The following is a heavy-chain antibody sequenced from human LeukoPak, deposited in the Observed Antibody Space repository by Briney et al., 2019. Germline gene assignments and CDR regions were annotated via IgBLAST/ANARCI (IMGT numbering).Heavy chain of an antibody. J-gene: IGHJ4*02. CDR3: ARGCKLRFLEWLPSPPFDY. V-gene: IGHV4-34*01. CDR2: INHSGST. Sequence: SETLSLTCAVYGGSFSGYYWSWIRQPPGKGLEWIGKINHSGSTNYNPSLKSRVTISVDTSKNQFSLKLSSVTAADTAVYYCARGCKLRFLEWLPSPPFDYWGQGTLVTVSS. D-gene: IGHD3-3*01. CDR1: GGSFSGYY.